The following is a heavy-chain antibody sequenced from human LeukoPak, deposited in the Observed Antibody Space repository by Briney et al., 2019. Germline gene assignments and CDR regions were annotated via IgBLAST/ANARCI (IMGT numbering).Heavy chain of an antibody. D-gene: IGHD1-1*01. CDR2: TYYGSKLYN. Sequence: SQTLSLTCAISGDSVSSNSAAWDWIRQSPWRGLEWLVRTYYGSKLYNDYAVSVKSRIIINPDTPKNQFSLQSNSVYPEDTAVYYSARYRQDACDIWGQGTMVTVSS. CDR1: GDSVSSNSAA. V-gene: IGHV6-1*01. CDR3: ARYRQDACDI. J-gene: IGHJ3*02.